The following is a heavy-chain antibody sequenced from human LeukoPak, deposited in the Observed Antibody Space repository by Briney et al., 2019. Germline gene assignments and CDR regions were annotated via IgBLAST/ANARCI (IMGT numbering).Heavy chain of an antibody. J-gene: IGHJ3*02. V-gene: IGHV1-58*02. CDR2: IVVGSGNT. CDR3: AANEDYYDSSGYYYLNAFDI. Sequence: SVKVSCKASGFTFTSSAMQWVRQARGQRLEWIGWIVVGSGNTNYAQKFQERVTITRDMSTSTAYMEPSSLRSEDTAVYYCAANEDYYDSSGYYYLNAFDIWGQGTMVTVSS. D-gene: IGHD3-22*01. CDR1: GFTFTSSA.